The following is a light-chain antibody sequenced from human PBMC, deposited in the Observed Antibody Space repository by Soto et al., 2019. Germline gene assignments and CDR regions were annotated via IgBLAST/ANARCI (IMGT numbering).Light chain of an antibody. CDR1: LTVGSRY. CDR2: GTS. Sequence: EIVLTQSPGVLSLSVGERATLSCRASLTVGSRYLAWYQQKPGQAPRLLIYGTSSRATGIPDRFSGSGSGTDFTLTISRLEPEDFAVFYCQQYGSSITFGQGTRLEI. CDR3: QQYGSSIT. J-gene: IGKJ5*01. V-gene: IGKV3-20*01.